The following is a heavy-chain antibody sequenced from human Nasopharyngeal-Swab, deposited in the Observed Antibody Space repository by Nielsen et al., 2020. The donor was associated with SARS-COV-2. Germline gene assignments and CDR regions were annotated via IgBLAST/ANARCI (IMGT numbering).Heavy chain of an antibody. CDR3: SKDSDYYGSGSPFY. V-gene: IGHV3-30-3*01. Sequence: GESLKISCAASGFTFSSYAMHWVRQAPGKGLEWVAVISYDGSNKYYADSVKGRFTISRDNSKNTLYLQMNSLRAEDTAVYYCSKDSDYYGSGSPFYWGQGTLVTVSS. CDR1: GFTFSSYA. CDR2: ISYDGSNK. J-gene: IGHJ4*02. D-gene: IGHD3-10*01.